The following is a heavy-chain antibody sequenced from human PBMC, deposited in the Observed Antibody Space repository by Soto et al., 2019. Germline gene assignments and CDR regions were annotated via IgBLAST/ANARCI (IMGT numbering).Heavy chain of an antibody. V-gene: IGHV1-2*02. CDR1: GYTFTGYY. CDR2: INPNSGGT. D-gene: IGHD3-10*01. J-gene: IGHJ1*01. CDR3: ARDMDYGSGSYYNTPGY. Sequence: SVKVSCKASGYTFTGYYMHWARQAPGQGLEWMGWINPNSGGTNYAQKFQGRVTMTRDTSISTAYMELSRLRSDDTAVYYCARDMDYGSGSYYNTPGYWGQGNLVTVSS.